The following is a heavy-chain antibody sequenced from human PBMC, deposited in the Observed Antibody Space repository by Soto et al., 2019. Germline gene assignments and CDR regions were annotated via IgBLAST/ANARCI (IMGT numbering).Heavy chain of an antibody. Sequence: ASVKVSCKASGYTFTSYYMLWVRQAPGQGLEWMGIINPSGGSTSYAQKFQGRVTMTRDTSTSTVYMELSRLRSEDTAVYYCARAGTYDFWSGRAEYFQHWGQGTLVTVSS. CDR1: GYTFTSYY. V-gene: IGHV1-46*01. D-gene: IGHD3-3*01. J-gene: IGHJ1*01. CDR2: INPSGGST. CDR3: ARAGTYDFWSGRAEYFQH.